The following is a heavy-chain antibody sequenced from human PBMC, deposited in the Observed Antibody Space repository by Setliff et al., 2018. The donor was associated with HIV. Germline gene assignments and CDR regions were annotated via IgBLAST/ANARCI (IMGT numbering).Heavy chain of an antibody. CDR2: ISAYNGNT. V-gene: IGHV1-18*01. J-gene: IGHJ3*02. D-gene: IGHD2-15*01. CDR1: GYTFTHYA. Sequence: ASVKASCKASGYTFTHYAISWVRQAPGQGLEYLGWISAYNGNTNYAQKVQGRITMTTDASTSTVDMELRSLTSDDTAVYYCARLASGGWPLEVFDIWGQGTMVTVS. CDR3: ARLASGGWPLEVFDI.